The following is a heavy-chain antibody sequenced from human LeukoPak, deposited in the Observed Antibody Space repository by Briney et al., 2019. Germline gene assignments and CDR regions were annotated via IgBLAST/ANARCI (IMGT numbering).Heavy chain of an antibody. CDR1: GYTFTGYY. CDR2: INPNSGGT. V-gene: IGHV1-2*06. Sequence: ASVKVSCKASGYTFTGYYMHWVRQAPGQGLEWMGRINPNSGGTDYAQKFQGRVTMTRDTSISTGYMELSGLRSDDTAVYYCARDQIGCGSSSSCLFDYWGQGTLVTVSS. J-gene: IGHJ4*02. D-gene: IGHD2-2*03. CDR3: ARDQIGCGSSSSCLFDY.